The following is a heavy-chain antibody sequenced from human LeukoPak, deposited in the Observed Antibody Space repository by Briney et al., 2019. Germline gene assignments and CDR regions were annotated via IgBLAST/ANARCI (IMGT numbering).Heavy chain of an antibody. D-gene: IGHD1-26*01. Sequence: SVKVSCKASGGTFSSYTISWVRQAPGQGLEWMGRIIPILGTANYAQKFQGRVTITTDESTSTAYMELSSLRSEDTAVYYCAAEDSGSYLSYFDYWGQGTLVTVSS. CDR2: IIPILGTA. CDR1: GGTFSSYT. CDR3: AAEDSGSYLSYFDY. V-gene: IGHV1-69*16. J-gene: IGHJ4*02.